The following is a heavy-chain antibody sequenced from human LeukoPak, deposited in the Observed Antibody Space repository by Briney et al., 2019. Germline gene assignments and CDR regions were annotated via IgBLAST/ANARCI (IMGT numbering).Heavy chain of an antibody. CDR2: ISAYNGNT. J-gene: IGHJ2*01. Sequence: ASVKVSCKASGYTFTSYGISWVRQAPGQGLEWMGWISAYNGNTNYAQKLQGRVTMTTDTSTSTAYMELRSLRSDDTAVYYCARELDYYDSSGYYPRRVWYFDLWGRGTLVTVSS. V-gene: IGHV1-18*01. CDR1: GYTFTSYG. CDR3: ARELDYYDSSGYYPRRVWYFDL. D-gene: IGHD3-22*01.